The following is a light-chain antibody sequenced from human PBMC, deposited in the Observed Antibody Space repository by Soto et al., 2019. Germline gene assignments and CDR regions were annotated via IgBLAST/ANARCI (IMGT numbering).Light chain of an antibody. V-gene: IGLV2-8*01. CDR2: EVT. CDR1: SSDVGGYHH. Sequence: QSALTQPPSASGSPGQSVTISCTGTSSDVGGYHHVSWYQQHPGKAPKLMIYEVTKRPSGVPDRFSGSKSGNTASLTVSGLQAEDEADYYCSSYAGFNNFYVFGTGTKVTVL. J-gene: IGLJ1*01. CDR3: SSYAGFNNFYV.